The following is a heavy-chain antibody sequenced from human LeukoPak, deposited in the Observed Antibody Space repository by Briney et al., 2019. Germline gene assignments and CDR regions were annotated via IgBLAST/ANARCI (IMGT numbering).Heavy chain of an antibody. CDR1: GFFFTNSG. J-gene: IGHJ4*02. CDR3: ARGEWEFSDY. V-gene: IGHV3-30*03. Sequence: TGGSLRLSCVASGFFFTNSGMHWVRQAPGKGREWVAFISFNGNRKYYAESVKRRVTVSRDNSKNTLYLEMDSLRLDDTAFYYRARGEWEFSDYWGQGTLVTVSS. D-gene: IGHD1-26*01. CDR2: ISFNGNRK.